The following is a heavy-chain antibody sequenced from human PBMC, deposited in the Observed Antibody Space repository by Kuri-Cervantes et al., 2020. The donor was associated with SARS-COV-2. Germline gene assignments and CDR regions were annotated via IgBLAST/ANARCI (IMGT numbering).Heavy chain of an antibody. CDR2: MNPNSGNT. CDR3: ARDRQPRLMDV. J-gene: IGHJ6*03. Sequence: ASVKVSCKASTYTFTTYDINWVRQATGQGLEWMGWMNPNSGNTGYAQKFQGRVTITRNTSISTAYMELSSLRSEDTAVYYCARDRQPRLMDVWGKGTTVTVSS. V-gene: IGHV1-8*03. D-gene: IGHD6-13*01. CDR1: TYTFTTYD.